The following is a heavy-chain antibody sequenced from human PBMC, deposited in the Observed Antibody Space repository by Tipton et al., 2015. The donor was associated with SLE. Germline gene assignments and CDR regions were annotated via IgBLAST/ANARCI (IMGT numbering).Heavy chain of an antibody. V-gene: IGHV4-59*02. J-gene: IGHJ3*02. CDR1: GGSVSSFY. Sequence: TLSLTCTVSGGSVSSFYWSWIRQPPGKGLEWIGYVFYSGITKYNPSLMSRVTMSIDTSKNQLSLRLSSVTAADTAVYYCASPGIAVAFDIWGQGTMVTVSS. CDR3: ASPGIAVAFDI. D-gene: IGHD6-19*01. CDR2: VFYSGIT.